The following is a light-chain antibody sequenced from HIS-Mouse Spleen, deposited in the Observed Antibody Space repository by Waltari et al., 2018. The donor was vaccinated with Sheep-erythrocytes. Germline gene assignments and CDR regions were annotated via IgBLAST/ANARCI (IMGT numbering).Light chain of an antibody. J-gene: IGLJ2*01. CDR1: KLGDKY. V-gene: IGLV3-1*01. Sequence: SYELTQPPSVSVSRGQTASITCPGDKLGDKYACWYQQKPGQSPVLVIYQDSKRPSGIPERFAGSNSGNTATLTISGTQAMDEADYYCQAWDSSTAVFGGGTKLTVL. CDR2: QDS. CDR3: QAWDSSTAV.